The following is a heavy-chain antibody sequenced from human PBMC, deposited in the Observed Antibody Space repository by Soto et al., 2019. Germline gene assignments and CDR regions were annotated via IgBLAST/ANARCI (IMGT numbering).Heavy chain of an antibody. CDR3: AKARAGMTTVTVLDY. CDR2: ISGSGGST. Sequence: EVQLLESGGGLVQPGGSLRLSCAASGFTFSSYAMSWVRQAPGKGLEWVSAISGSGGSTYYADSVKGRFTNSRDNSKNTLYLQMNSLRAEDTAVYYCAKARAGMTTVTVLDYWGQGTLVTVSS. J-gene: IGHJ4*02. D-gene: IGHD4-17*01. CDR1: GFTFSSYA. V-gene: IGHV3-23*01.